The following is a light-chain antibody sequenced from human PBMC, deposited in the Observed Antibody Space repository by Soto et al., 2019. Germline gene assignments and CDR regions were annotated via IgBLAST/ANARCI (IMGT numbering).Light chain of an antibody. V-gene: IGKV4-1*01. CDR1: QTILYRSNSKNY. CDR3: QQYGSSPWT. CDR2: WAS. Sequence: DIVMTQSPDSLSVSLGERATINCKSSQTILYRSNSKNYLAWYQQKPGHPPKLLIYWASTRESGVPDRFSGSGSGTDFSLTVSRLEPEDFAVYYCQQYGSSPWTFGQGTTVETK. J-gene: IGKJ1*01.